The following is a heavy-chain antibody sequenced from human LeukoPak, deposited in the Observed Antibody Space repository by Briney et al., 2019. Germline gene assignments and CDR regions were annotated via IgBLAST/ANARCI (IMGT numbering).Heavy chain of an antibody. J-gene: IGHJ4*02. D-gene: IGHD3-3*01. CDR2: INQSGDT. V-gene: IGHV4-34*01. Sequence: SETLSLTCGVSGESFSGYYWSWLRQPPGKGLEWIGEINQSGDTNYNPSFESRVTMSVDASKKQFSLKLKSVTAADGAVYYCARSLSPYYDVTSAYWVWGYWGQGTLVTVSS. CDR1: GESFSGYY. CDR3: ARSLSPYYDVTSAYWVWGY.